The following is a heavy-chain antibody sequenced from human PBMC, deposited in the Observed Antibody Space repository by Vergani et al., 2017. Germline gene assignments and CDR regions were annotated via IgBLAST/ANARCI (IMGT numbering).Heavy chain of an antibody. D-gene: IGHD3-9*01. CDR1: GYTFTSYG. V-gene: IGHV1-18*01. Sequence: QVQVVQSGAEVKKSGASVKVSCKASGYTFTSYGISWVRQAPGQGLEWMGWISAYNGNTNYAQKLQGRVTMTTDTSTSTAYMELRSLRSDDTAVYYCARGYYDILTGYYPFDYWGQGTLVTVSS. CDR3: ARGYYDILTGYYPFDY. J-gene: IGHJ4*02. CDR2: ISAYNGNT.